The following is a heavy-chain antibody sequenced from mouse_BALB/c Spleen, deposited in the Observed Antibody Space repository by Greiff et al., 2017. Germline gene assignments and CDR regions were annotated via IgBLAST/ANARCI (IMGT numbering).Heavy chain of an antibody. CDR1: GFTFSSYG. J-gene: IGHJ4*01. CDR2: ISSGGSYT. CDR3: ARWDAGGAMDY. D-gene: IGHD4-1*01. V-gene: IGHV5-6*02. Sequence: EVKLVESGGDLVKPGGSLKLSCAASGFTFSSYGMSWVRQTPDKRLEWVATISSGGSYTYYPDSVKGRFTISRDNAKNTLYLQMSSLKSEDTAMYYCARWDAGGAMDYWGQGTSVTVSS.